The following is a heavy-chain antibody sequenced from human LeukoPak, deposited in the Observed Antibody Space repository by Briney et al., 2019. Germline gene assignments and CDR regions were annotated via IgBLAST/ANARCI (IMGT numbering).Heavy chain of an antibody. V-gene: IGHV1-46*01. J-gene: IGHJ4*02. Sequence: VASVKVSCKASGYTFTSYYMHWVRQAPGQELEWMGIINPSGRSTSYAQKFQGRVTMTRDTSTSTVYMELSSLRSEDTAVYYCASMYSSGWPFDYWGQGTLVTVSS. CDR1: GYTFTSYY. CDR3: ASMYSSGWPFDY. D-gene: IGHD6-19*01. CDR2: INPSGRST.